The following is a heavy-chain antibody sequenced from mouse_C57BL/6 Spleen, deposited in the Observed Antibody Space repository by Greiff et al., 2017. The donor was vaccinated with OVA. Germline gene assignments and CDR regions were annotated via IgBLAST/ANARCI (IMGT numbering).Heavy chain of an antibody. Sequence: EVKVEESGPGLVKPSQSLSLTCSVTGYSITSGYYWNWIRQFPGNKLEWMGYISYDGSNNYNPSLKNRISITRDTSKNQFFLKLNSVTTEDTATYDCARDRGIYRYFDYWGQGTTLTVSS. D-gene: IGHD1-1*01. J-gene: IGHJ2*01. CDR3: ARDRGIYRYFDY. CDR2: ISYDGSN. CDR1: GYSITSGYY. V-gene: IGHV3-6*01.